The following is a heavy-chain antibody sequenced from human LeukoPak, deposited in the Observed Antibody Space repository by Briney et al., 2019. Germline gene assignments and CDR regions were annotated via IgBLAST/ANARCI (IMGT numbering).Heavy chain of an antibody. J-gene: IGHJ6*03. CDR2: ISSSGSYI. V-gene: IGHV3-21*04. CDR3: ARIYCSGVSCEVVYYYYYMDV. Sequence: PGGSLRLSCAASRFTFSSYSMNWVRQAPGKGLEWVSSISSSGSYIYYADSVKGRFTTSRDNSKNTLYLQMNSLRAEDTAVYYCARIYCSGVSCEVVYYYYYMDVWGKGTTVTVSS. D-gene: IGHD2-15*01. CDR1: RFTFSSYS.